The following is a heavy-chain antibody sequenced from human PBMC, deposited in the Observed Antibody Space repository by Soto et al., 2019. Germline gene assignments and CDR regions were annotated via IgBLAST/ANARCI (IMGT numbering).Heavy chain of an antibody. V-gene: IGHV3-33*01. CDR2: IWYDGSNK. CDR3: ARAGAMVRGVIYYYYYMDV. CDR1: GFTFSSYG. D-gene: IGHD3-10*01. Sequence: GSLRLSCAASGFTFSSYGMHWVRQAPGKGLEWVAVIWYDGSNKYYADSVKGRFTISRDNSKNTLYLQMNSLRAEDTAVYYCARAGAMVRGVIYYYYYMDVWGKGTTVTVSS. J-gene: IGHJ6*03.